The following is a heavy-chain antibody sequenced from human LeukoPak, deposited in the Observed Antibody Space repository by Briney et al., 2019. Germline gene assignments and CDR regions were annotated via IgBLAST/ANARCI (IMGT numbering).Heavy chain of an antibody. V-gene: IGHV4-34*01. CDR3: ARNNYDSSGYYFSTNYYYYMDV. D-gene: IGHD3-22*01. J-gene: IGHJ6*03. CDR2: INHSGIT. Sequence: PSETLSLTCAVYGGSFSDYYWSWIRQPPGKGLEYIGEINHSGITNYNPSLMSRVTISVDTSKNQFSLKLSSVTAADTAVYYCARNNYDSSGYYFSTNYYYYMDVWGKGTTVTISS. CDR1: GGSFSDYY.